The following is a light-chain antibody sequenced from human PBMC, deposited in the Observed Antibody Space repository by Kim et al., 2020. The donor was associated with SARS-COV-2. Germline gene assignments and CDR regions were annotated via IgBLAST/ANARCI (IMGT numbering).Light chain of an antibody. CDR3: AAWDDSLNGWV. CDR1: SSNIGSNT. Sequence: VLTQPPSASGTPGQRVTISCSGRSSNIGSNTVNWYQHLPGTAPKLLIYSHNQRPSGVPDRFSASKSGTSASLAISGLQSEDESDYYCAAWDDSLNGWVFGGGTKVTVL. V-gene: IGLV1-44*01. CDR2: SHN. J-gene: IGLJ3*02.